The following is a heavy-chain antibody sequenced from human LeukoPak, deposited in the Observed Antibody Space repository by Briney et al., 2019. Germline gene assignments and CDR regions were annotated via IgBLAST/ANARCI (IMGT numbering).Heavy chain of an antibody. V-gene: IGHV3-21*01. D-gene: IGHD3-16*01. CDR3: ARGAGYDYVFDY. CDR1: GFTFSSYS. CDR2: ISSSSSYI. J-gene: IGHJ4*02. Sequence: AGGSLRLSCAASGFTFSSYSMNWVRQAPGKGLEWVSSISSSSSYIYYADSVKGRFTISRDNAKNSLYLQMNSLRAEDTAVYYCARGAGYDYVFDYWGQGTLVTVSS.